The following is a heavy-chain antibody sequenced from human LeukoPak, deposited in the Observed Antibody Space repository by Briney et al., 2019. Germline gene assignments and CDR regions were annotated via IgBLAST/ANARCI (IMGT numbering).Heavy chain of an antibody. CDR3: ARNFNSGSYYEGDAFDI. J-gene: IGHJ3*02. V-gene: IGHV3-48*04. CDR2: ISSSSSTI. CDR1: GFTFSSYA. Sequence: QTGGSLRLSCAASGFTFSSYAMTWVRQAPGKGLEWVSYISSSSSTIYYADSVKGRFTISRDNAKNSLYLQMNSLRAEDTAVYYCARNFNSGSYYEGDAFDIWGQGTMVTVSS. D-gene: IGHD1-26*01.